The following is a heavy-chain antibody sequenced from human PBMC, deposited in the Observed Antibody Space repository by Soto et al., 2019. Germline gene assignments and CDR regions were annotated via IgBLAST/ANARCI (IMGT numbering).Heavy chain of an antibody. D-gene: IGHD3-22*01. J-gene: IGHJ4*02. CDR1: GFTFTNYG. CDR3: ARAGHYIYDSSGYYCLDY. CDR2: ISAYNGNT. Sequence: ASVKVSCKASGFTFTNYGFSWVRQAPGQGLEWLGWISAYNGNTNYAQKLQGRVTMTTDTSTSTAYMELRSLRTDDTAVYYYARAGHYIYDSSGYYCLDYWGQGTLVTVSS. V-gene: IGHV1-18*01.